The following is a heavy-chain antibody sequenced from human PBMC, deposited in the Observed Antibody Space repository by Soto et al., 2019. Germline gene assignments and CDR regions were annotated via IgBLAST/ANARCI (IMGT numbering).Heavy chain of an antibody. CDR3: TRDLDYGGNSYGIDI. Sequence: EAQLVQSGAEVKKPGESLKISCEDSGHSFTTYWIAWVRQMPGQGLEWMGIIYPGDSRTTYGPSFHGQVIISADKSINTAYLQWSSLKASDTAMYYCTRDLDYGGNSYGIDIWGQGTMVIVSS. J-gene: IGHJ3*02. CDR1: GHSFTTYW. CDR2: IYPGDSRT. D-gene: IGHD4-17*01. V-gene: IGHV5-51*03.